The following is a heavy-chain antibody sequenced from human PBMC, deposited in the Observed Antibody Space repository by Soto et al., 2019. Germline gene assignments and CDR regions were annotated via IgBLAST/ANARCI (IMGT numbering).Heavy chain of an antibody. CDR2: IWFDGSNK. D-gene: IGHD2-15*01. Sequence: GGSLRLSCAASGFTFSSYGIHWVRQAPGKGLEWVAVIWFDGSNKYYADSVKGRFTISRDNSKNTLYLQMNSLRAEDTAVYYCAKALHGGGYCSGGSCSAPWFDPWGQGTLVTVSS. J-gene: IGHJ5*02. CDR1: GFTFSSYG. CDR3: AKALHGGGYCSGGSCSAPWFDP. V-gene: IGHV3-33*06.